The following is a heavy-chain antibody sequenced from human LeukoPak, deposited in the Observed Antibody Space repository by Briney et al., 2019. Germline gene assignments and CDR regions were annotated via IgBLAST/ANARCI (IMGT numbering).Heavy chain of an antibody. CDR3: ARKVITTSDYYGMDV. CDR1: GFTFSSYS. V-gene: IGHV3-21*01. CDR2: IRSSSSYI. Sequence: PGGSLRLSCAASGFTFSSYSMNWVRQAPGKGLEWVSSIRSSSSYIYYADSVKGRFTISRDNAKNSLYLQMNSLRAEDTAVYYRARKVITTSDYYGMDVWGQGTTVTVSS. J-gene: IGHJ6*02. D-gene: IGHD3-22*01.